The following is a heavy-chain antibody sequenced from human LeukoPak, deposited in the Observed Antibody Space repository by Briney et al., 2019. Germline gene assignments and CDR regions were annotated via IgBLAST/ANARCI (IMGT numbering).Heavy chain of an antibody. V-gene: IGHV4-59*01. CDR1: GGSISDYY. Sequence: SETLSLTCTVSGGSISDYYWSWIRQPPGKGLEWIGYIYYSGSTNYNPSLKSRVTISVDTSKNQFSLKLSSVTAADTAVYYCARVGASSLDWFDPWGQGTLVTVSS. D-gene: IGHD6-13*01. J-gene: IGHJ5*02. CDR3: ARVGASSLDWFDP. CDR2: IYYSGST.